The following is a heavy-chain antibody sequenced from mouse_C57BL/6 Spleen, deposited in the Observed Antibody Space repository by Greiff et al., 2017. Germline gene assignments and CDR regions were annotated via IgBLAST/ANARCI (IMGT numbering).Heavy chain of an antibody. D-gene: IGHD1-1*01. CDR2: IDPSDSET. Sequence: VQLQQSGAELVRPGSSVKLSCKASGYTFTSYWMHWVKQRPIQGLEWIGNIDPSDSETHYNQKFKDKATLTVDKSSSTAYMQLSSLTSEDSAVYYCARVYYYGSSPLGYWGQGTTLTVSS. J-gene: IGHJ2*01. CDR1: GYTFTSYW. V-gene: IGHV1-52*01. CDR3: ARVYYYGSSPLGY.